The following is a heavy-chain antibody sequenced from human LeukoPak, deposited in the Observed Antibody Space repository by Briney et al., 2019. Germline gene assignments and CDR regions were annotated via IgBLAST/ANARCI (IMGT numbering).Heavy chain of an antibody. CDR2: ISSSSSYI. J-gene: IGHJ6*02. Sequence: PGGSLRLSCAASGFTFSSYSMNWVRQAPGKGLEWVSSISSSSSYIYYADSVKGRFTISRDNAKNSLYLQMNSLRAEDTAVYYCARGPGIQLWRPYGTDVWGQGTTVTVSS. CDR3: ARGPGIQLWRPYGTDV. CDR1: GFTFSSYS. V-gene: IGHV3-21*01. D-gene: IGHD5-18*01.